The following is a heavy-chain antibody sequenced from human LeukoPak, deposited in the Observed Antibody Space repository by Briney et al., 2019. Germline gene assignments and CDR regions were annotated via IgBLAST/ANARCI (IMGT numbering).Heavy chain of an antibody. D-gene: IGHD6-19*01. CDR2: IYYSGST. CDR3: VGRSSGWYRY. CDR1: GGSISSSSYY. J-gene: IGHJ4*02. Sequence: KSSETLSLTCTVSGGSISSSSYYWGWIRQPPGKGLEWIGSIYYSGSTYYNPSLKSRVTISVDTSKNQFSLKLSSVTAADTAVYYCVGRSSGWYRYWSQGTLVTVSS. V-gene: IGHV4-39*07.